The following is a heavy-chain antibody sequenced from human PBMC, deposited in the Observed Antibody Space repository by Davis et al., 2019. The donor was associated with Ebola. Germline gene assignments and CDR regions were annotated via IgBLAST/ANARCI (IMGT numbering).Heavy chain of an antibody. J-gene: IGHJ3*02. V-gene: IGHV4-39*01. CDR3: ATAIAAAATGNDAFDI. CDR1: GGSISSYY. D-gene: IGHD6-13*01. CDR2: IYYSGST. Sequence: MPSETLSLTCTVSGGSISSYYWGWIRQPPGKGLEWIGSIYYSGSTYYNPSLKSRVTISVDTSKNQFSLKLSSVTAADTAVYYCATAIAAAATGNDAFDIWGQGTMVTVSS.